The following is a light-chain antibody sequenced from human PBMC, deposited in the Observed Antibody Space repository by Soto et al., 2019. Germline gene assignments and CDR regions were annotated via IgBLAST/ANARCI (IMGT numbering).Light chain of an antibody. CDR1: SSDVGGYNY. V-gene: IGLV2-14*01. CDR2: EVS. J-gene: IGLJ2*01. Sequence: QSALTQPASVSGSPGQSITISCTGTSSDVGGYNYVSWYQQLPGKAPKLMIYEVSNRPSGVSNRFSGSKSGNTASLTISGLQAEDEADYYCSSYTSSSTVIIGGGTKVTVL. CDR3: SSYTSSSTVI.